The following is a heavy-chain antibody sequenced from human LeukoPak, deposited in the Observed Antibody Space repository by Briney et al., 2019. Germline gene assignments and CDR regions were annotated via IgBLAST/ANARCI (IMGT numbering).Heavy chain of an antibody. V-gene: IGHV3-15*01. CDR2: IKSKTDGGTT. Sequence: GGSLRLSCAASGFTFSNAWMSWVRQAPGKGLEWVGRIKSKTDGGTTDYAAPVKGRFTISRDDSKNTLYLQMNSLKTEDTAVYYCTTRHGYSYGYYFDYWGQGTPVTVSS. J-gene: IGHJ4*02. CDR1: GFTFSNAW. D-gene: IGHD5-18*01. CDR3: TTRHGYSYGYYFDY.